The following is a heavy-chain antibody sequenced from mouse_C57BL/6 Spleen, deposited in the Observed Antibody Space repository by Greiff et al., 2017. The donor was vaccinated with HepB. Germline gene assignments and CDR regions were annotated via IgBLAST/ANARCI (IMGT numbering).Heavy chain of an antibody. CDR2: IHPPDRDT. D-gene: IGHD4-1*01. J-gene: IGHJ3*01. CDR1: GCTFTSYW. V-gene: IGHV1-74*04. CDR3: AIPRANWAFAY. Sequence: RAGAELVGPGWAGRGSVKSSGCTFTSYWMHWVRQRPGQGLESQGRIHPPDRDTNYNQKFKGKATLTVDKSSSTAYMQLSSLTSEDSAVYYCAIPRANWAFAYWGQGTLVTVSA.